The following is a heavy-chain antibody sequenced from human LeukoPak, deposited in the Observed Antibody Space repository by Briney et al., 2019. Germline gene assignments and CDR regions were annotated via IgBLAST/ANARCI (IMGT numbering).Heavy chain of an antibody. D-gene: IGHD1-26*01. CDR2: IYTSGST. Sequence: SETLSLTCTVSGGSISSGSYYWSWIRQPAGKGLEWIGRIYTSGSTNYNPSLKSRVTISVDTSKNQFSLKLSSVTAADTAVYYCARDWYSGSYYFDYWGQGTLVTVSS. CDR1: GGSISSGSYY. CDR3: ARDWYSGSYYFDY. J-gene: IGHJ4*02. V-gene: IGHV4-61*02.